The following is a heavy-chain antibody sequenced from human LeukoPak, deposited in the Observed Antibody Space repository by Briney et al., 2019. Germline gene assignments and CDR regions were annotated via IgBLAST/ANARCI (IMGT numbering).Heavy chain of an antibody. CDR1: GYAFTSYY. CDR3: AKDLGVKSSSSKEGLGGY. D-gene: IGHD6-6*01. CDR2: INPSGGST. V-gene: IGHV1-46*01. J-gene: IGHJ4*02. Sequence: ASVTVSCTASGYAFTSYYMHWVRQAPGQGLEWMGVINPSGGSTSYAQKFQGRVTMTRDTSTSTVYMELSSLRSEDTAVYYCAKDLGVKSSSSKEGLGGYWGQGTLVTVSS.